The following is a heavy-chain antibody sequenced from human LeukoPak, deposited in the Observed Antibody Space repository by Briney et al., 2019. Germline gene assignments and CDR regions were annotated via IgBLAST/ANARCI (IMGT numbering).Heavy chain of an antibody. J-gene: IGHJ4*02. V-gene: IGHV3-23*01. CDR3: ARAPVTSCRGAFCYPFDY. CDR2: ISGSGGST. CDR1: GFTFSSYA. Sequence: GGSLRLSCAASGFTFSSYAMSWVRQVPGKGLEWVSAISGSGGSTYYADSVRGRFTISRDNSKNTLYLQMNRLRVEDAAVYYCARAPVTSCRGAFCYPFDYWGQGTLVTVSS. D-gene: IGHD2-15*01.